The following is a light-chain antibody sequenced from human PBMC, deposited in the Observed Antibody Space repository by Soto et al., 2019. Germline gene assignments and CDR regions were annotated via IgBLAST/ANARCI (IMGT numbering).Light chain of an antibody. V-gene: IGLV2-8*01. CDR1: SSDVGGYNF. J-gene: IGLJ1*01. CDR3: SSYAGSSRGV. CDR2: EVT. Sequence: QSVLTQPPSASGSLGQSVTISCTGTSSDVGGYNFVSWYQQHPGKAPKLMIYEVTKRPSGVPDRFSGSKFGNTASLTVSGLQAEDEADYYCSSYAGSSRGVFGTGTKLTVL.